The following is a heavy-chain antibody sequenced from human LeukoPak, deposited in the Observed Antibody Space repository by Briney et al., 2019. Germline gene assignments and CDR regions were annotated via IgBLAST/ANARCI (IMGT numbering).Heavy chain of an antibody. V-gene: IGHV3-21*01. CDR3: ARDPHMDV. J-gene: IGHJ6*03. CDR2: ISSSSSYI. Sequence: LEWVSSISSSSSYIYYTDSVKGRFTISRDNAKNSLYLQMNSLRAEDTAVYYCARDPHMDVWGKGTTVTVSS.